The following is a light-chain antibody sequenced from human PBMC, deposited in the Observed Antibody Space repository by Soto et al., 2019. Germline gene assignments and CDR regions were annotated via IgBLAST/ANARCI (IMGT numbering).Light chain of an antibody. Sequence: EIVMTQSPATLSVSPGERATLSCRASQSVNSNLAWYQQKPGQAPRLLIYGASTRATGVPARFSGSASGTEFTLTVSSLQSEDFAVYFGQQYNNWPTFGQGTKVEIK. CDR2: GAS. V-gene: IGKV3-15*01. CDR3: QQYNNWPT. J-gene: IGKJ1*01. CDR1: QSVNSN.